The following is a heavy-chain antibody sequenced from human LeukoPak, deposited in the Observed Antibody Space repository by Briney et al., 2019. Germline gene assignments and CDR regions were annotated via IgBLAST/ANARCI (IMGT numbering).Heavy chain of an antibody. D-gene: IGHD4-17*01. CDR1: GFTFSSYA. CDR3: ARDDGGYYFDY. Sequence: GGSLRLSCAASGFTFSSYAMSWVRQAPGKGLEWVSVIYSGGSTYYADSAKGRFTISRDHSKNTLYLQMSSLRADDTAVYYCARDDGGYYFDYWGQGTLVTVSS. V-gene: IGHV3-66*01. J-gene: IGHJ4*02. CDR2: IYSGGST.